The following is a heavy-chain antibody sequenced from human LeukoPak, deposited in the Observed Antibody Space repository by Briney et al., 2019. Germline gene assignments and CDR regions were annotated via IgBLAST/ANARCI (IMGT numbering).Heavy chain of an antibody. CDR1: GYTFTSYD. V-gene: IGHV1-2*02. D-gene: IGHD5-18*01. CDR2: INPNSGGT. CDR3: ARGGALGYSYGYDWFDP. J-gene: IGHJ5*02. Sequence: ASVKVSCKASGYTFTSYDINWVRQATGQGLEWMGWINPNSGGTNYAQKFQGRVTMTRDTSISTAYMELSRLRSDDTAVYYCARGGALGYSYGYDWFDPWGQGTLVTVSS.